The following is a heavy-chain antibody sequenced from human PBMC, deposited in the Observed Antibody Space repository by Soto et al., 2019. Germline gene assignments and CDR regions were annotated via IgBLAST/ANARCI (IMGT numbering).Heavy chain of an antibody. CDR2: IYYSGST. CDR1: GGSISSGDYY. CDR3: ARYSGSDWFDP. Sequence: PSETLSLTCTVSGGSISSGDYYWSWIRQPPGKGLEWIGYIYYSGSTYYNPSLKSRVTISVDTSKNQFSLKLSSMTAADPAVYYCARYSGSDWFDPWGQGTLVTVSS. D-gene: IGHD5-12*01. J-gene: IGHJ5*02. V-gene: IGHV4-30-4*01.